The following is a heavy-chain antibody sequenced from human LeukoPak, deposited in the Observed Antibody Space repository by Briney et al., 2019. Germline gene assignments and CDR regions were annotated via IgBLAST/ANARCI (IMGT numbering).Heavy chain of an antibody. Sequence: PGGSLRLSCAASGFTFDDYAMHWVRQAPGKGLEWVSGISWNSGVIGYADSVKGRFTISRDNSKNTLYLQMNSLRAEDTAVYYCAKSQQLVLDYWGQGTLVTVSS. V-gene: IGHV3-9*01. CDR3: AKSQQLVLDY. D-gene: IGHD6-13*01. J-gene: IGHJ4*02. CDR1: GFTFDDYA. CDR2: ISWNSGVI.